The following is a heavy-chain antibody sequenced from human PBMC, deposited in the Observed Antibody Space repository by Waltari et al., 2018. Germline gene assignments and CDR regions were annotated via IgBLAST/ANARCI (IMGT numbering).Heavy chain of an antibody. Sequence: QVQLVQSGSEVKKSGSSVKVSCQASGGTFSSYAIRWVRPAPGQGLEWMGRIIPIFGTANYAQKFQGRVTITADESTSTAYMELSSLRSEDTAVYYCARGGYSSSWENWFDPWGQGTLVTVSS. V-gene: IGHV1-69*15. CDR3: ARGGYSSSWENWFDP. CDR2: IIPIFGTA. CDR1: GGTFSSYA. J-gene: IGHJ5*02. D-gene: IGHD6-13*01.